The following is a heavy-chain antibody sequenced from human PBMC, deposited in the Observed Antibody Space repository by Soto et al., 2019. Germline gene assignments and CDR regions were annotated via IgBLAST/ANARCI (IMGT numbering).Heavy chain of an antibody. D-gene: IGHD3-3*01. Sequence: GGSLRLSCAASGFTFSSYGMHWVRQAPGKGLEWVAVISYDGSNKYYADSVKGRFTISRDNSKNTLYLQMNSLRAEDTAVYYCASGGDYDFWSEGRNNWFDPWGQGTLVTVSS. J-gene: IGHJ5*02. V-gene: IGHV3-30*03. CDR1: GFTFSSYG. CDR3: ASGGDYDFWSEGRNNWFDP. CDR2: ISYDGSNK.